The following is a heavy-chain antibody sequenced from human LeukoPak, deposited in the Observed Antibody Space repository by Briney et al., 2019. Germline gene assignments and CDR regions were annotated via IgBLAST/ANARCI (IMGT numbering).Heavy chain of an antibody. V-gene: IGHV4-39*01. CDR2: VYYSGST. J-gene: IGHJ5*02. D-gene: IGHD3-22*01. Sequence: SETLSLTCTVSDGSISSSNYYWGWIRPPPGRGLEWIVSVYYSGSTYSNPSLKSRVTVSVDTSKNQFSLRLYSVTAADTAVYYCARLYYDSRGYYWFDPWGQGTLVTVSS. CDR3: ARLYYDSRGYYWFDP. CDR1: DGSISSSNYY.